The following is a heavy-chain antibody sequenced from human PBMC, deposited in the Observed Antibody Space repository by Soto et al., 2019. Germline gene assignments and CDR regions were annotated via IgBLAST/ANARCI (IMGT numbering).Heavy chain of an antibody. CDR2: INPSGGNT. CDR3: ARGLIYDSSGYYFDY. V-gene: IGHV1-46*01. Sequence: ASVKVSCKASGYTFTSYYMHWVRQAPGQGLEWMGIINPSGGNTRYAQKFQGRVTMTRDTSTSTVYMELSSLRSEDTAVYYCARGLIYDSSGYYFDYWGQGTLVTVSS. CDR1: GYTFTSYY. J-gene: IGHJ4*02. D-gene: IGHD3-22*01.